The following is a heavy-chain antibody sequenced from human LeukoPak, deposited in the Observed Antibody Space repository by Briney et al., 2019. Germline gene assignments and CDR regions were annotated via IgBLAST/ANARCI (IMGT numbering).Heavy chain of an antibody. D-gene: IGHD3-16*01. CDR3: AKLGGQEVYNYYVGV. J-gene: IGHJ6*03. V-gene: IGHV3-23*01. CDR2: IIDSGDIT. Sequence: PGGSLRLSCEASGFTFSSYAMSWVRQAPGKGLEWVSGIIDSGDITYYANSVKGRFTISTDNSKNTQYLQMNSLRAEDTAVYYCAKLGGQEVYNYYVGVWGKGTTVAVSS. CDR1: GFTFSSYA.